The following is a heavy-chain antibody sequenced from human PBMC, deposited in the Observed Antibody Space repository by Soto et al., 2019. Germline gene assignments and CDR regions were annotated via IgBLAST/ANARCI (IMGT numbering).Heavy chain of an antibody. CDR1: VGSISSYY. CDR2: IYTSGST. D-gene: IGHD1-7*01. J-gene: IGHJ3*02. Sequence: PSGTRSLSCTVSVGSISSYYWSWIRQPAGKGLEWIVLIYTSGSTNYNPSLKSRITMSVDTSKNHFSLNLSSVTAASTAVYYCAKVGKLELQGGAFDIWGQGTMVTVSS. CDR3: AKVGKLELQGGAFDI. V-gene: IGHV4-4*07.